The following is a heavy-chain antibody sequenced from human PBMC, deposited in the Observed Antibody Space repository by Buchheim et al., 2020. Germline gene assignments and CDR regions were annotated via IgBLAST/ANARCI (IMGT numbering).Heavy chain of an antibody. D-gene: IGHD3-10*01. CDR2: ISGSGGST. V-gene: IGHV3-23*01. CDR3: AKDRYRFGELFSTGFDY. Sequence: EVQLLESGGGLVQPGGSLRLSCAASGFTFSSYAMSWVRQAPGKGLEWVSAISGSGGSTYYADSVKGRFTISRANSKNTLYLQMNSLRAEDTAVYYCAKDRYRFGELFSTGFDYWGQGTL. J-gene: IGHJ4*02. CDR1: GFTFSSYA.